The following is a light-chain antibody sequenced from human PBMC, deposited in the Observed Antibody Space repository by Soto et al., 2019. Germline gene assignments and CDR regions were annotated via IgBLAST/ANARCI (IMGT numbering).Light chain of an antibody. CDR2: DAA. Sequence: IEMTQSPSALSASAGDRVTITCQASQDIKNYVIWYQQKPGRAPKLLIYDAASLGTGVSSRFSGSGSGTHFTIIISSFQYVDVTTYYCQQFDGVPCTFGQGTKLEIK. CDR3: QQFDGVPCT. V-gene: IGKV1-33*01. J-gene: IGKJ2*02. CDR1: QDIKNY.